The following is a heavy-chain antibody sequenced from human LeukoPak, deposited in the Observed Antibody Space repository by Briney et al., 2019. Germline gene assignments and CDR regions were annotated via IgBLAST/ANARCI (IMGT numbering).Heavy chain of an antibody. CDR2: INPSDGGT. CDR1: GYTLTRYY. CDR3: ASYGSGAQASFDY. Sequence: VSVKVSCKASGYTLTRYYMHWVRQAPGQGLEWMGIINPSDGGTSYAQKFQGRVTMTRDTSTSTVYMELSSLRSEDTAVYYCASYGSGAQASFDYWGQGTLVTVSS. D-gene: IGHD3-10*01. J-gene: IGHJ4*02. V-gene: IGHV1-46*01.